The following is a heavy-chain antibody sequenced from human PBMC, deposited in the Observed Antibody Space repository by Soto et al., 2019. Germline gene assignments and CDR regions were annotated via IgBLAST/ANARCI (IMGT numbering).Heavy chain of an antibody. D-gene: IGHD3-22*01. Sequence: SETLSLTCTVSGGSISSYYWSWIRQPPGKGLEWIGYIDYSGSTNYNPSLKSRVTISVDTSKNQFSLKLSSVTAADTAMYYCARGFGGFYDSSGYRYYFDYWGQGTLVTVPQ. J-gene: IGHJ4*02. CDR2: IDYSGST. CDR3: ARGFGGFYDSSGYRYYFDY. CDR1: GGSISSYY. V-gene: IGHV4-59*01.